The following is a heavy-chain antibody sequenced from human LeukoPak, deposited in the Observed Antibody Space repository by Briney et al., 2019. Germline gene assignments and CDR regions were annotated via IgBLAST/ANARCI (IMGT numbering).Heavy chain of an antibody. J-gene: IGHJ4*02. CDR2: ISGDDKT. D-gene: IGHD1-26*01. CDR1: GVTVRSNY. V-gene: IGHV3-66*01. Sequence: GGSLRLSCAVSGVTVRSNYMSWVRQARGKGLEWVSIISGDDKTDYADSVKGRFTVSKDNSRSTLYLQMNSLRVEDTAVYYCARPPHIGSSLDYWGQGTLVTVSS. CDR3: ARPPHIGSSLDY.